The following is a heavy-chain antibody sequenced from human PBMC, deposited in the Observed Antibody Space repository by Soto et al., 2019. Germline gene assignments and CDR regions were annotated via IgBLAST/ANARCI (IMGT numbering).Heavy chain of an antibody. J-gene: IGHJ4*02. V-gene: IGHV4-34*01. CDR2: INHSGST. Sequence: QVQLQQWGAGLLKPSETLSLTCAVYGGSFSGYYWSWIRQPPGKGLEWIGEINHSGSTNYNPSLKSRVTISVDTSKNQFSLKLSSVTAADTAVYYCASLGEWLYYFDYWGQGTLVTVS. D-gene: IGHD5-12*01. CDR3: ASLGEWLYYFDY. CDR1: GGSFSGYY.